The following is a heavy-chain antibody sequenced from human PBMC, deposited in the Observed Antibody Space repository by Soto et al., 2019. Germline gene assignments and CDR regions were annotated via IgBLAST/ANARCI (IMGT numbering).Heavy chain of an antibody. J-gene: IGHJ4*02. V-gene: IGHV1-18*01. CDR2: ISAHNGNT. Sequence: ASVKASCKASGYTFTSYGISWVRQAPGQVLEGMGWISAHNGNTNYAQKLQGRVTMTTDTSTSTSYMELRSLRSDDTAVYYCARDLGGSARHTMGGGQGGVVTVAS. D-gene: IGHD3-16*01. CDR3: ARDLGGSARHTMG. CDR1: GYTFTSYG.